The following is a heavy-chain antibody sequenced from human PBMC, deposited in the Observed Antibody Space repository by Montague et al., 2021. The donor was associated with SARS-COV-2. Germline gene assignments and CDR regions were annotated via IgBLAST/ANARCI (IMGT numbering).Heavy chain of an antibody. CDR1: GGSTSSYY. V-gene: IGHV4-59*01. Sequence: SETLSLTCTVSGGSTSSYYWNWIRQSPGKGLEWIGYIYYSGSTKXNPSFKSRVTMLVDTSKRQMSLRLNSVTAADTAVYYCAGDRGRFWHFDLWGRGTLVTVSS. CDR2: IYYSGST. D-gene: IGHD5-12*01. J-gene: IGHJ2*01. CDR3: AGDRGRFWHFDL.